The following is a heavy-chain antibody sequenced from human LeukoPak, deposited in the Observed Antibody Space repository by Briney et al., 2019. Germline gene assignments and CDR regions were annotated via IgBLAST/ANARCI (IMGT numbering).Heavy chain of an antibody. V-gene: IGHV4-34*01. CDR1: SGSFSGYY. Sequence: SETLSLTCAVYSGSFSGYYWSWIRQPPGKGLEWIGEINHSGSTNYNPSLKSRVTISVDTSKNQFSLKLSSVTAADTAVYYCARGARRGDDTRPHYYYYYGMDVWGKGTTVTVSS. CDR3: ARGARRGDDTRPHYYYYYGMDV. D-gene: IGHD2-21*02. J-gene: IGHJ6*04. CDR2: INHSGST.